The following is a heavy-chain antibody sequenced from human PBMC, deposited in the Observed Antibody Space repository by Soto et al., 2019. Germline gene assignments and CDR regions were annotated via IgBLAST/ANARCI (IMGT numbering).Heavy chain of an antibody. V-gene: IGHV1-69*13. CDR2: IIPIFGTA. J-gene: IGHJ6*02. CDR1: GGTFSSYA. CDR3: ARDLGELLSNYYYGMDV. D-gene: IGHD1-26*01. Sequence: SVKVSCKASGGTFSSYAIIWVRQAPGQGLEWMGGIIPIFGTANYAQKFQGRVTITADESTSTAYMELSSLRSKDTAVYYCARDLGELLSNYYYGMDVWGQGTTVTVSS.